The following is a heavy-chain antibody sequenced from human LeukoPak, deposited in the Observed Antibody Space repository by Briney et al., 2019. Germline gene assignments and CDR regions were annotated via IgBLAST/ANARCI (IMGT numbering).Heavy chain of an antibody. CDR2: IKQDGSEK. V-gene: IGHV3-7*01. D-gene: IGHD2-2*01. J-gene: IGHJ4*02. CDR1: GFTFATYY. Sequence: SGGSLRPSCVASGFTFATYYMSWVRQAPGKGLEWVANIKQDGSEKYYVDSVRGRFTISRDNAKSSLYLQLNRLRDDDTAVYYCGRDGVSAAVDYWGQGTLVTVSS. CDR3: GRDGVSAAVDY.